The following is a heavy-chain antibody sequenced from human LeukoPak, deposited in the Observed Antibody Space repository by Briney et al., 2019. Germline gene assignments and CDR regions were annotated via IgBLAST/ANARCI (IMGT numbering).Heavy chain of an antibody. Sequence: PGGSLRLSCAASGFTFSSYGMSWVRQATGKGLEWVANIKQDGSEKYYVDSVKGRFTISRDNAKNSLYLQMNSLRAEDTAVYYCARDVMITFGGVIVMYYFDYWGQGTLVTVSS. D-gene: IGHD3-16*02. CDR3: ARDVMITFGGVIVMYYFDY. CDR2: IKQDGSEK. J-gene: IGHJ4*02. CDR1: GFTFSSYG. V-gene: IGHV3-7*01.